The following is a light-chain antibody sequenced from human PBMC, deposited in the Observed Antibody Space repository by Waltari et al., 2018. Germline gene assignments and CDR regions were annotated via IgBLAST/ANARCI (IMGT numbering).Light chain of an antibody. J-gene: IGLJ2*01. CDR2: DVS. CDR3: NSYTSSTNVV. V-gene: IGLV2-14*03. CDR1: SGDVGAHNY. Sequence: QSVLTQSASVSGSPGQSITISCTGTSGDVGAHNYVSWYQQHPGKAPQLMIYDVSKRPSGVSKRISASKSGNTASLTISGLQAEDEAHYYCNSYTSSTNVVFGGGTKLTVL.